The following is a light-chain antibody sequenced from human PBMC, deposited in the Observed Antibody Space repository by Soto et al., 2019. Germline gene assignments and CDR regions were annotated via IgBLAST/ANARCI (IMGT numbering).Light chain of an antibody. J-gene: IGLJ3*02. Sequence: QSVLTQPPSVSAAPGQKVTISCTGTSSGVGGYNYVSWYQQHPGKAPKLMIYEVSDRPSGVSNRFSGSTSGNTASLTISGLQAEDEADYYCSSYTTSSTWVFGGGTQLTVL. CDR1: SSGVGGYNY. CDR3: SSYTTSSTWV. V-gene: IGLV2-14*01. CDR2: EVS.